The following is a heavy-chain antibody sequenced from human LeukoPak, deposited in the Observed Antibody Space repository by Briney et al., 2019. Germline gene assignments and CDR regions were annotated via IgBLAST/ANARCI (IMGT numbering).Heavy chain of an antibody. CDR1: GGSFSGYY. Sequence: SETLSLTCAVYGGSFSGYYWSWIRQPPGKGLEWIGEINHSGSTNYNPSLKSRVTISVDTSKNQFSLKLSSVTAADTAVYYCARGVAFTMVRGVIIIRAFDIWGQGTMVTVSS. J-gene: IGHJ3*02. V-gene: IGHV4-34*01. D-gene: IGHD3-10*01. CDR2: INHSGST. CDR3: ARGVAFTMVRGVIIIRAFDI.